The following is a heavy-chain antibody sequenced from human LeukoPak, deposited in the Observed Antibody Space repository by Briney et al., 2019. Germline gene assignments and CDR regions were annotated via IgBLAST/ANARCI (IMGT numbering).Heavy chain of an antibody. V-gene: IGHV4-30-2*01. CDR2: IYPRGST. J-gene: IGHJ3*02. CDR1: GGSISSGSYS. D-gene: IGHD3-10*01. CDR3: ARAPELRPPRAFDI. Sequence: KSSETLSLTCAVSGGSISSGSYSWSWIRQPPGKGLEWIGYIYPRGSTYYNPSLKSRVTMSVDTSKNQFSLKLSSVTAADTAVYYCARAPELRPPRAFDIWGQGTMVAVSS.